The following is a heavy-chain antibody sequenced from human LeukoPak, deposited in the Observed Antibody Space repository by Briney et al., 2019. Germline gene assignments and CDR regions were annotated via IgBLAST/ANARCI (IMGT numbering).Heavy chain of an antibody. Sequence: GGSLRLSCAASGFTFSSYGMHWVRQAPGKGLEWVAVIWYDGSNKYYADSVKGRSTISRDNSKNTLYLQMNSLRAEDTAVYYCARAEQVIVVVPAAAPGYYYYGMDAWGQGTTVTVS. CDR2: IWYDGSNK. CDR3: ARAEQVIVVVPAAAPGYYYYGMDA. D-gene: IGHD2-2*01. V-gene: IGHV3-33*01. CDR1: GFTFSSYG. J-gene: IGHJ6*02.